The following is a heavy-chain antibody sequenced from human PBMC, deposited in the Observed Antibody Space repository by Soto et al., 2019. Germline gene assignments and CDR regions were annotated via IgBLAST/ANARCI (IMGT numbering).Heavy chain of an antibody. CDR3: AKQRGGYDRDFDS. D-gene: IGHD5-12*01. CDR2: IYSGGGT. J-gene: IGHJ4*02. CDR1: GFTVSSNY. V-gene: IGHV3-66*01. Sequence: EVQLVESGGGLVQPGGSLRLSCAASGFTVSSNYMSWVRQAPGKGLEWVSVIYSGGGTYFADSVKGRFAMSRDNSKNTLYLQMNSLRADVTAVYYCAKQRGGYDRDFDSWGQGTLVTVSS.